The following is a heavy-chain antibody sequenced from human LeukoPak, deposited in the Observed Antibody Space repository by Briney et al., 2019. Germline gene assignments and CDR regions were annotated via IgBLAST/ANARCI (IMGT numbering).Heavy chain of an antibody. D-gene: IGHD5-18*01. CDR1: GGSISSSSYY. J-gene: IGHJ6*03. CDR2: IYYSGST. V-gene: IGHV4-61*05. CDR3: ARAPERWYSYGSYTYYYMDV. Sequence: PSETLSLTCTVSGGSISSSSYYWGWIRQPPGKGLEWIGSIYYSGSTNYNPSLKSRVTISVDTSKNQFSLKLRSVTAADTTVYYCARAPERWYSYGSYTYYYMDVWGKGTTVTVSS.